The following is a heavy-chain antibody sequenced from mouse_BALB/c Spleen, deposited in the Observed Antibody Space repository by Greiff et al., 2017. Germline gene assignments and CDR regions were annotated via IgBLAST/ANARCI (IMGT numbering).Heavy chain of an antibody. V-gene: IGHV3-2*02. J-gene: IGHJ2*01. D-gene: IGHD1-2*01. CDR1: GYSITSDYA. CDR2: ISYSGST. CDR3: ARRTTALGVFDY. Sequence: VQLKESGPGLVKPSQSLSLTCTVTGYSITSDYAWNWIRQFPGNKLEWMGYISYSGSTSYNPSLKSRISITRDTSKNQFFLQLNSVTTEDTATYYCARRTTALGVFDYWGQGTTLTVSS.